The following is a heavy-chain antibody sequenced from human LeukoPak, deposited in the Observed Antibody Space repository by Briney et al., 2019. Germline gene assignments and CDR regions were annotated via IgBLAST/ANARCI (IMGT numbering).Heavy chain of an antibody. CDR1: GFTFSSYA. D-gene: IGHD3-3*01. CDR2: ISYDGSNK. V-gene: IGHV3-30-3*01. CDR3: ARVNTIFSHYYYYGMDV. J-gene: IGHJ6*02. Sequence: GGSLRLSCAASGFTFSSYAMHWVRQAPGKGLEWVAVISYDGSNKYYADSVKGRFTISRDNSKNTLYLQMNSLRAEDTAVYYCARVNTIFSHYYYYGMDVWVQGTTVTVFS.